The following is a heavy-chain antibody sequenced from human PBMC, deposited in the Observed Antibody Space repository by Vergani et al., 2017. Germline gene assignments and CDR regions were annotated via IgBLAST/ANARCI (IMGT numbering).Heavy chain of an antibody. D-gene: IGHD2-21*02. CDR1: GFTFSSYA. Sequence: QVQLVESGGGVVQPGRSLRLSCAASGFTFSSYAMHWVRQAPGKGLEWVAVISYDGSTKYYADSVKGRFTISRDNSKNTLYLQMNSLRAEDTAVYYCASPRDHIVVVTALDYWGQGTLVTVSS. CDR2: ISYDGSTK. V-gene: IGHV3-30-3*01. CDR3: ASPRDHIVVVTALDY. J-gene: IGHJ4*02.